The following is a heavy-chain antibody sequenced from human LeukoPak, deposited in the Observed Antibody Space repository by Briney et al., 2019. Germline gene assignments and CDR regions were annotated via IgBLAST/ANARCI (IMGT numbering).Heavy chain of an antibody. CDR2: ISGSGGST. J-gene: IGHJ4*02. D-gene: IGHD1-26*01. CDR3: AKGDSGSYYAYYFDY. Sequence: GGSLRLSCAASGFTFSNYEMSWVRQAPGKGLEWVSAISGSGGSTYYADSVKGRFTISRDNSKNTLYLQMNSLRAEDTAVYYCAKGDSGSYYAYYFDYWGQGTLVTVSS. CDR1: GFTFSNYE. V-gene: IGHV3-23*01.